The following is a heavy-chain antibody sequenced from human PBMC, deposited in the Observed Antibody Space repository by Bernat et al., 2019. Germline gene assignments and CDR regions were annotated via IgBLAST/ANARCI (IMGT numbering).Heavy chain of an antibody. D-gene: IGHD2-2*01. CDR3: ARRGYCSSTSCYAFDY. V-gene: IGHV5-51*01. J-gene: IGHJ4*02. Sequence: EVQLVQSGAEVKKPGESLKISCKGSGYSFTSYWSGWVRQMPGKGLEWMGIIYPGDSDTRYSPSFQGQVTISADKSISTAYLQWSSLKASDTAMYYCARRGYCSSTSCYAFDYWGQGTLVSVSS. CDR1: GYSFTSYW. CDR2: IYPGDSDT.